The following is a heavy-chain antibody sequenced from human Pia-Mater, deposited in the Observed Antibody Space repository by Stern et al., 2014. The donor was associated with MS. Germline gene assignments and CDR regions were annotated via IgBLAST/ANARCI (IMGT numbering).Heavy chain of an antibody. CDR3: ARDYGMTTTTGAFDI. Sequence: VQLVESGAEVKKPGSSGKVSCKASGGTFSSYAISWVRQAPGQGLEWLGGVSPSFGKATYAQEVQGRVTITADKSPSTAYMELSSLRSEDTAVYYCARDYGMTTTTGAFDIWGQGTMVTVSS. CDR1: GGTFSSYA. D-gene: IGHD5-24*01. V-gene: IGHV1-69*06. J-gene: IGHJ3*02. CDR2: VSPSFGKA.